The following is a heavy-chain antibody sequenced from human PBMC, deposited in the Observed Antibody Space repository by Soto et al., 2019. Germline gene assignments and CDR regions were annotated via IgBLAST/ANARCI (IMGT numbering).Heavy chain of an antibody. J-gene: IGHJ6*02. CDR1: GGSISSYY. Sequence: XATLSLTCTVSGGSISSYYWSWIRQPAGKGLEWIGRIYTSVSTNYNPSLKSRVTMSVDTSKNQFSLKLSSVTAADTAVYYCARTSRTALNTGYVSYYYGMDVWGQGTTVTVSS. D-gene: IGHD5-18*01. CDR3: ARTSRTALNTGYVSYYYGMDV. V-gene: IGHV4-4*07. CDR2: IYTSVST.